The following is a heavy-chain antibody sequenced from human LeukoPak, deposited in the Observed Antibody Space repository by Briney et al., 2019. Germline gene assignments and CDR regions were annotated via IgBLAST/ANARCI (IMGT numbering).Heavy chain of an antibody. V-gene: IGHV3-30*18. CDR1: GFTFSSYG. Sequence: GRSLRLSCAASGFTFSSYGMHWVRQAPGKGLEWVAVISYDGSNKYYADSVKGRFTISRDNSKNTLYLQMNSLRAEDTAVYYCAERASGSYSKGYWGQGTLVTVSS. D-gene: IGHD1-26*01. CDR3: AERASGSYSKGY. J-gene: IGHJ4*02. CDR2: ISYDGSNK.